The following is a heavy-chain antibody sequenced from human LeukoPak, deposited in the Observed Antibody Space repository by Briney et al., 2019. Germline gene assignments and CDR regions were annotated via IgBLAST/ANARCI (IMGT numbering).Heavy chain of an antibody. CDR2: VSYRGSIK. Sequence: GGSLRLSCVASGFTFSTYTMHCVREAPGKGREWVAAVSYRGSIKSYAESVKGRLTISTDNSENTLYLQMNSLRAEDAALYYCLVTSGGNTNWGQGTLVTVSS. D-gene: IGHD3-9*01. V-gene: IGHV3-30-3*01. CDR3: LVTSGGNTN. CDR1: GFTFSTYT. J-gene: IGHJ4*02.